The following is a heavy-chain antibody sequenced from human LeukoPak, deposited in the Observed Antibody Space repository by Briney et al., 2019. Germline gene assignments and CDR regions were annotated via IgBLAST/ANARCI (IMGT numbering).Heavy chain of an antibody. D-gene: IGHD3-3*01. Sequence: PGKSLRLSCAASGFTFDDYAMHWVRQAPGKGLEWVSGISWNSGSIGYADSVRGRFTISRDNAKNSLYLQMNSLRAEDTALYYCAKDSYDFPTGESPNWFDPWGQGTLVTVSS. J-gene: IGHJ5*02. CDR1: GFTFDDYA. CDR3: AKDSYDFPTGESPNWFDP. V-gene: IGHV3-9*01. CDR2: ISWNSGSI.